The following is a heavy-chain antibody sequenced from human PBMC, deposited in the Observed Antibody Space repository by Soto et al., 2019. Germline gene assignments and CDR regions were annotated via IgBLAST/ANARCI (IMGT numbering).Heavy chain of an antibody. V-gene: IGHV3-48*01. J-gene: IGHJ4*02. CDR2: ISSSSSTI. CDR1: GFTFSSYS. Sequence: PGGALRLSCAASGFTFSSYSMNWGRQAPGKGLEWVSYISSSSSTIYYADSVKGRFTISRDNSKNTLSLQMNSLRVEDTAIYYCTKDLKLTRRGWFFDSWGQGALVTVSS. D-gene: IGHD6-19*01. CDR3: TKDLKLTRRGWFFDS.